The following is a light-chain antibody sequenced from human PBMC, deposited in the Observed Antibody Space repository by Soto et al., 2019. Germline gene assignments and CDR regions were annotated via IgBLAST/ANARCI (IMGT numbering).Light chain of an antibody. CDR3: AAWDNSLKGWV. Sequence: QSVLSQPPSASGTPGQRVTISCSGSSSNIGRNVVYWYQQFPGTAPKLLIHNDNRRPSGVPDRVSGSKSGTSASLAISGLQSEDEANYYCAAWDNSLKGWVFGGGTKVT. CDR1: SSNIGRNV. V-gene: IGLV1-44*01. CDR2: NDN. J-gene: IGLJ3*02.